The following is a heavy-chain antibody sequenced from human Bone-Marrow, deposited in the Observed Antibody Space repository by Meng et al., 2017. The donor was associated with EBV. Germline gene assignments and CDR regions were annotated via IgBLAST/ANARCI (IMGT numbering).Heavy chain of an antibody. D-gene: IGHD3-3*01. V-gene: IGHV4-4*02. CDR1: CGPSVSINL. J-gene: IGHJ4*02. Sequence: EVGQVRLKPCGTRPLSTPVVCGPSVSINLGPWSRHPPGKCLELIGEIYHSGSTHYNPSLKSRVTISVDKSKNQFSLKLSSVTAADTAVYYCATRMTIFGVAPFGYWGQGTLVTVSS. CDR3: ATRMTIFGVAPFGY. CDR2: IYHSGST.